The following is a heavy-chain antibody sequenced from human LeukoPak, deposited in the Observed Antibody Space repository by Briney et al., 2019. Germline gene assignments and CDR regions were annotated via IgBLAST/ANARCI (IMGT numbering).Heavy chain of an antibody. V-gene: IGHV3-74*01. Sequence: GGSLRLSCAASGFTFSSSWMHWVRQAPGKGLVWVSRINSDGSITDYADSVRGRFTISRDNAKNTLYLQMNSLRAEDTAVYYCTQRDYWGQGTLVTVSS. CDR1: GFTFSSSW. CDR2: INSDGSIT. D-gene: IGHD6-25*01. CDR3: TQRDY. J-gene: IGHJ4*02.